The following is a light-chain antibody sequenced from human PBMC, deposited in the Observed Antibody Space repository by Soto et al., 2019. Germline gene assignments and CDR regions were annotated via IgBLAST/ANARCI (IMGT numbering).Light chain of an antibody. CDR1: QSVSGK. CDR2: GAS. V-gene: IGKV3-15*01. Sequence: EIVMTQSPATLSVSPGERATLSCRASQSVSGKLAWYQQKPGQAPRLLIYGASTRATGVPARFSGSGSGTEFTLTISSLQSEDFAVYYCQQYNKWYTFGQGTKLEI. CDR3: QQYNKWYT. J-gene: IGKJ2*01.